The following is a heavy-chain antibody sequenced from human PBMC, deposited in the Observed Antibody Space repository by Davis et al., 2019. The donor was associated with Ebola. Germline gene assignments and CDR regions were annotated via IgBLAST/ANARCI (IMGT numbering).Heavy chain of an antibody. Sequence: AASVKVSCKASGYTFTSYGISWVRQAPGQGLEWMGWISAYNGNTNYAQKLQGRVTMTTDTSTSTAYMELRSLRSDDTAVYYCAVIYCISTSCYAPFDYWGQGTLVTVSS. D-gene: IGHD2-2*01. CDR1: GYTFTSYG. CDR2: ISAYNGNT. CDR3: AVIYCISTSCYAPFDY. V-gene: IGHV1-18*04. J-gene: IGHJ4*02.